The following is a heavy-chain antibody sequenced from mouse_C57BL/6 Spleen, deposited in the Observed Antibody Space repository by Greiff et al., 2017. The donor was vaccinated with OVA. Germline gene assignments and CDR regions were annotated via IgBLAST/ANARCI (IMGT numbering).Heavy chain of an antibody. CDR2: ISDGGSYT. CDR1: GFTFSSYA. CDR3: ARDHYGSSYGGVDY. D-gene: IGHD1-1*01. J-gene: IGHJ2*01. V-gene: IGHV5-4*01. Sequence: EVMLVESGGGLVKPGGSLKLSCAASGFTFSSYAMSWVRQTPEKRLEWVATISDGGSYTYYPDNVKGRFTISRDNAKNNLYLQMSHLKSEDTAMYYCARDHYGSSYGGVDYWGQGTTLTVSS.